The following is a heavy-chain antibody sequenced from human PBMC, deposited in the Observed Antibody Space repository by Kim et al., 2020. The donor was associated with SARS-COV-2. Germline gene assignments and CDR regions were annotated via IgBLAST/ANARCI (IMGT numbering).Heavy chain of an antibody. V-gene: IGHV3-21*01. D-gene: IGHD2-2*01. CDR2: ISSSSSYI. CDR1: GFTFSSYS. J-gene: IGHJ5*02. CDR3: ASEGSSTSAGWFDP. Sequence: GGSLRLSCAASGFTFSSYSMNWVRQAPGKGLEWVSSISSSSSYIYYADSVKGRFTISRDNAKNSLYLQMNSLRAEDTAVYYCASEGSSTSAGWFDPWGQGTLVTVSS.